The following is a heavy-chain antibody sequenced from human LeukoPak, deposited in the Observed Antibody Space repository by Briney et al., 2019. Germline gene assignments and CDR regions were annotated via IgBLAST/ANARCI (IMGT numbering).Heavy chain of an antibody. CDR2: ISSSSSYI. J-gene: IGHJ6*02. V-gene: IGHV3-21*01. CDR3: ARDYGWSGYYTDIYYYGMDV. Sequence: PGGSLRLSCAASGFTFSSYSMNWVRQAPGKGLEGVSSISSSSSYIYYADSVKGRFTISRDNAKNSLYLQMNSLRAEDTAVYYCARDYGWSGYYTDIYYYGMDVWGQGTTVTVSS. D-gene: IGHD3-3*01. CDR1: GFTFSSYS.